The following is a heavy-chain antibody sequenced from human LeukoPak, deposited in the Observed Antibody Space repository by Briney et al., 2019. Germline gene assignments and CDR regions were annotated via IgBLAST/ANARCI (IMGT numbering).Heavy chain of an antibody. J-gene: IGHJ6*03. Sequence: GGSLRLSCEGSGFTFSNYWMSWVRQAPGKGLKWVANIKEDGSEQKYVDSVKGRFIISRDNAKNSLYLQMNSLRAEDTAVYYCARLRYSYAHYYHMDVWGKGTTVTVSS. V-gene: IGHV3-7*01. D-gene: IGHD5-18*01. CDR3: ARLRYSYAHYYHMDV. CDR2: IKEDGSEQ. CDR1: GFTFSNYW.